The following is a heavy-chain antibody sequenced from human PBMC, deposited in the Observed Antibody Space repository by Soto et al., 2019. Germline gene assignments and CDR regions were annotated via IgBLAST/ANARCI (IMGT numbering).Heavy chain of an antibody. CDR3: ARAQYYDFWSGYYKGRPAYDY. D-gene: IGHD3-3*01. Sequence: SETLSLTCAVYGGSFSGYYWSWIRQPPGKGLEWIGEINHSGSTNYNPSLKRRVTISVDTSKNQFSLKLSSVTAADTAVYYCARAQYYDFWSGYYKGRPAYDYWGQGTLVTVSS. CDR2: INHSGST. V-gene: IGHV4-34*01. CDR1: GGSFSGYY. J-gene: IGHJ4*02.